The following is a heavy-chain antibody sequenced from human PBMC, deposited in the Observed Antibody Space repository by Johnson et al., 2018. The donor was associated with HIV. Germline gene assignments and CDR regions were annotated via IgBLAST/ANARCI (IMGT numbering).Heavy chain of an antibody. Sequence: QVQLVESGGGVVQPGRSLRLSCAASGFTFSSYGMHWVRQAPGKGLEWVAVISYDGSNKYSADSVKGRFTISRDNSKNTLYLQMNSLRAEDTALYYCAKDARIVVAGGAFDIWGQGTMVTVSS. J-gene: IGHJ3*02. CDR3: AKDARIVVAGGAFDI. D-gene: IGHD6-13*01. CDR2: ISYDGSNK. V-gene: IGHV3-30*18. CDR1: GFTFSSYG.